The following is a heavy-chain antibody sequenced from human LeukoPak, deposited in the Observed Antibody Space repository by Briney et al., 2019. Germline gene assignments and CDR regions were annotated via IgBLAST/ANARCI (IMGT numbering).Heavy chain of an antibody. J-gene: IGHJ6*02. V-gene: IGHV3-30-3*01. CDR3: AREWGGSTYYYGSSGPGMDV. Sequence: GGSLRLSCAASGFTFSSYAMHWVRQAPGKGLEWVAVISYDGSNKYYADSVKGRFTISRDNSKNTLYLQMNSLRAEDTAVYYCAREWGGSTYYYGSSGPGMDVWGQGTTVTVSS. D-gene: IGHD3-22*01. CDR2: ISYDGSNK. CDR1: GFTFSSYA.